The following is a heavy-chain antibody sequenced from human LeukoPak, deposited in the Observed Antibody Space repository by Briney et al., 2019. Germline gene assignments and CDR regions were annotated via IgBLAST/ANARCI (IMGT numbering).Heavy chain of an antibody. CDR1: GFTFSNYT. V-gene: IGHV3-23*01. D-gene: IGHD1-26*01. CDR2: ISGSGDST. CDR3: ARTGSSRFDY. J-gene: IGHJ4*02. Sequence: GGSLRPSCAASGFTFSNYTMRWVRQAPGKGLEWVSGISGSGDSTYYADSVKGRFTISRDNSKNTLYLQMNSLRVEDTAVYYCARTGSSRFDYWGQGTLVTVSS.